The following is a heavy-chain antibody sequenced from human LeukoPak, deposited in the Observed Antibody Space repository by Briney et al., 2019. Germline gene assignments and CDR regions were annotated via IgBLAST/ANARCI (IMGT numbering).Heavy chain of an antibody. CDR2: IYYSGST. Sequence: PSETLSLTCTVSGGSISSYYWSWIRQPPGKGLEWIGYIYYSGSTNYNPSLKSRVTISVDTSKNQFSLKLSSVTAADTAVYYCAREYYVWGSYRFFDYWGQGTLVTVSS. D-gene: IGHD3-16*02. J-gene: IGHJ4*02. CDR1: GGSISSYY. CDR3: AREYYVWGSYRFFDY. V-gene: IGHV4-59*01.